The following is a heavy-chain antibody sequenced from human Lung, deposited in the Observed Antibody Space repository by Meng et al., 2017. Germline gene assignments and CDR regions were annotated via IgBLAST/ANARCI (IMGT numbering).Heavy chain of an antibody. CDR3: ARDEDISAAGKLFSDY. V-gene: IGHV1-2*06. CDR1: ANSIPDYW. Sequence: QVLRGMPGAVWNTPRSPCQSTSNPSANSIPDYWRHWVSWAPGQGLEWMGRIDPKSGDTHYAQRFQGRVTMTGDTSISTAYMELSGLRSDDTAMYYCARDEDISAAGKLFSDYWGQGTLVTVSS. J-gene: IGHJ4*02. CDR2: IDPKSGDT. D-gene: IGHD6-13*01.